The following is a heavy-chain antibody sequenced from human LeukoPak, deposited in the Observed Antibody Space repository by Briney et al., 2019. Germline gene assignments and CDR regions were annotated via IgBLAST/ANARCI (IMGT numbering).Heavy chain of an antibody. CDR3: TIGGASGSLAH. D-gene: IGHD6-13*01. CDR1: RASISDNY. Sequence: PSETLSLTCTVSRASISDNYWSWSRQPAGKALEWIGRTYTSGDTNYNPSLKSRASVSVDTSKNQFYLSLRSVTAADTAVYYCTIGGASGSLAHWGPGTLVTVSS. CDR2: TYTSGDT. J-gene: IGHJ1*01. V-gene: IGHV4-4*07.